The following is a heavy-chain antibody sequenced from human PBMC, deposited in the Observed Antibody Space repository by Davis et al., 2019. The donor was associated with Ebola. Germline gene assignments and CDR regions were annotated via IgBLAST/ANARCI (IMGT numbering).Heavy chain of an antibody. J-gene: IGHJ4*02. D-gene: IGHD2-15*01. CDR3: VAVGRVAATLYFDY. V-gene: IGHV1-58*02. CDR2: IVVGSGNT. CDR1: GFTFTSSA. Sequence: AASVKVSCKASGFTFTSSAMQWVRQARGQRLEWIGWIVVGSGNTNYAQKFQERVTITRDMSTSTAYMELSSLRSEDTAVYYCVAVGRVAATLYFDYWGQGTLVTVSS.